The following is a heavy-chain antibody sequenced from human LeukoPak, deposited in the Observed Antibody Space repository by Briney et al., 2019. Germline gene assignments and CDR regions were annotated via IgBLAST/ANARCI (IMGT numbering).Heavy chain of an antibody. CDR2: VDPEDGET. CDR1: GYTFTDYY. V-gene: IGHV1-69-2*01. J-gene: IGHJ4*02. Sequence: ATVKVSCKVSGYTFTDYYMHWVQQAPGEGLEWMGLVDPEDGETIYAEKFQGRVTITADTSTDTAYMELSSLRSEDTAVYYCARVLRFLEWPFDYWGQGTLVTVSS. CDR3: ARVLRFLEWPFDY. D-gene: IGHD3-3*01.